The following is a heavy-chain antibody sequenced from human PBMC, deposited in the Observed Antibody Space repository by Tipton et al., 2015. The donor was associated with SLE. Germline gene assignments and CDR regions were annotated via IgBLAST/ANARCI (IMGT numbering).Heavy chain of an antibody. CDR1: GFTFSSYA. CDR2: ISGSGGST. CDR3: AKGRGSYSSFDY. Sequence: SLRLSCAASGFTFSSYAMSWVRQAPGKGLEWVSAISGSGGSTYYADSVKGRFTISRDNSKNTLYLQMNSLRAEDTAVYYCAKGRGSYSSFDYWGQGTLVTVSS. J-gene: IGHJ4*02. V-gene: IGHV3-23*01. D-gene: IGHD1-26*01.